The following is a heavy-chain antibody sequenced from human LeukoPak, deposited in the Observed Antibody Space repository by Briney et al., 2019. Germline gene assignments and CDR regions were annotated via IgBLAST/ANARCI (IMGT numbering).Heavy chain of an antibody. D-gene: IGHD5/OR15-5a*01. CDR3: IRGGIQVSGIDAFDI. V-gene: IGHV3-13*01. CDR1: GFTFSSYD. Sequence: GGSLRLSCAASGFTFSSYDMHWVRQAPGRGLEWVSAIGIAGDTYYPDSVKGRFTISRENAKNSMYLQMNSLKDGDTAVCYCIRGGIQVSGIDAFDIWGQGTMVTVSS. J-gene: IGHJ3*02. CDR2: IGIAGDT.